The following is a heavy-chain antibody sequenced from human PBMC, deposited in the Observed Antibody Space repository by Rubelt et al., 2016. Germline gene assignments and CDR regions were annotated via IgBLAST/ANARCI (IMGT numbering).Heavy chain of an antibody. Sequence: VKVSCKASGYTFTSYDINWVRQATGQGLEWMGWMNPISGNTGYAQRFQGRVTMTRNTSISTAYMELSSLRSDDTAVYYCARDRYCSSTSCSAAFDIWGQGTMVTVSS. J-gene: IGHJ3*02. CDR3: ARDRYCSSTSCSAAFDI. V-gene: IGHV1-8*01. CDR2: MNPISGNT. CDR1: GYTFTSYD. D-gene: IGHD2-2*01.